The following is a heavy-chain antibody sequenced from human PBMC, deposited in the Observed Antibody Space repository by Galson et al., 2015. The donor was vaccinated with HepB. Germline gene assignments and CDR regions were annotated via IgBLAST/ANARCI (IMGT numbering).Heavy chain of an antibody. J-gene: IGHJ6*02. V-gene: IGHV3-9*01. Sequence: SLRLSCAASGFTFDDYAMHWVRQAPGKGLEWVSGISWNSGSIGYADSVKGRFTISRDNAKNSLYLQMNSLRAEDTALYYCAKAGGPEASLLGYYGSGSYFIKPYGMDVWGQGTTVTVSS. CDR1: GFTFDDYA. CDR2: ISWNSGSI. D-gene: IGHD3-10*01. CDR3: AKAGGPEASLLGYYGSGSYFIKPYGMDV.